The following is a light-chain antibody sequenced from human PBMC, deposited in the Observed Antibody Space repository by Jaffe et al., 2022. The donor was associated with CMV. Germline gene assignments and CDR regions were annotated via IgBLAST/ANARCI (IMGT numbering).Light chain of an antibody. V-gene: IGKV3-20*01. CDR2: GAF. Sequence: EIVLTQSPGTLSLSPGERATLSCRTSLSVSSSYLAWFQQRPGQAPRLLIYGAFRRATGIPDRISGSGSGTDFILTIDRLEPEDFAVYYCQQYGTSPYTFGRGTKLEI. CDR1: LSVSSSY. CDR3: QQYGTSPYT. J-gene: IGKJ2*01.